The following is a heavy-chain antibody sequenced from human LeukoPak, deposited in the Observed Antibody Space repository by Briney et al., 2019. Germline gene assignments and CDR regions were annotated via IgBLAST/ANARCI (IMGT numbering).Heavy chain of an antibody. CDR1: GFTCSSYA. V-gene: IGHV3-30*04. Sequence: GRSLRLSCAASGFTCSSYAMHWVRQAPGKGLEWVAVISYDGSNKYYADSVKGRFTISRDNSKNTLYLQMNSLRAEDTAVYYCARGPGGYSYHRVTYPDYWGQGTLVTVSS. D-gene: IGHD5-18*01. CDR2: ISYDGSNK. CDR3: ARGPGGYSYHRVTYPDY. J-gene: IGHJ4*02.